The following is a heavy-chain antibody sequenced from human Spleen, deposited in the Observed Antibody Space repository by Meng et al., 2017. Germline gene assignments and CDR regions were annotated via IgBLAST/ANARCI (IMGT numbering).Heavy chain of an antibody. Sequence: SVKVSCKASGGTFSSYAISWVRQAPGQGLEWMGGIIPIFGTANYAQKFQGRVTITADESTSTAYMELSSLRSEDTAVYYCASGYSRSYGAAFDIWGQGTMVTVSS. CDR2: IIPIFGTA. V-gene: IGHV1-69*13. J-gene: IGHJ3*02. D-gene: IGHD1-26*01. CDR1: GGTFSSYA. CDR3: ASGYSRSYGAAFDI.